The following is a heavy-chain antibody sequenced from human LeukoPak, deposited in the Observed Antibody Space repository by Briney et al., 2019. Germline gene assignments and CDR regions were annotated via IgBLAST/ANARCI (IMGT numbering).Heavy chain of an antibody. J-gene: IGHJ3*01. CDR1: GYSFTDHY. Sequence: ASVKVSCKASGYSFTDHYIHWVRQACGQGLEWLGWIDPESGRTAYAQKFQGRVTVTRDTSVTMVYMEFTRLTSDDTALYYCARDPNAGPTPDAFDLWGPGTLVTVSS. D-gene: IGHD4-17*01. V-gene: IGHV1-2*02. CDR3: ARDPNAGPTPDAFDL. CDR2: IDPESGRT.